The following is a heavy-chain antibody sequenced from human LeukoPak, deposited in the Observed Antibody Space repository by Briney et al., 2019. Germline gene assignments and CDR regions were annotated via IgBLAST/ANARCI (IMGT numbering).Heavy chain of an antibody. CDR3: AKGRIAAAGDFDY. Sequence: PGGSLRLSCAASGFIFSAYEMNWVRQAPGKGLEWVSAISSNGGTTYYADSVKGRFTISRDNSKNTLYLQMNSLRAEDTAVYYCAKGRIAAAGDFDYWGQGTLVTASS. V-gene: IGHV3-23*01. CDR2: ISSNGGTT. CDR1: GFIFSAYE. J-gene: IGHJ4*02. D-gene: IGHD6-13*01.